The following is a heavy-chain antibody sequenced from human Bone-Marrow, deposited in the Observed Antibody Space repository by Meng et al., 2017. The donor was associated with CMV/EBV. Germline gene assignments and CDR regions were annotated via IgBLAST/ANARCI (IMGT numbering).Heavy chain of an antibody. CDR3: AGRLGWGVFDY. D-gene: IGHD2-21*01. CDR2: IIPIFGKA. Sequence: VQLWRSGPEVKQPGPAVKVSGSASGGTFSSYAISWVGQAPGQGLEWMGGIIPIFGKANYAQKFQGRVTITADESTSTAYMELSSLRSEDTAVYYCAGRLGWGVFDYWGQGTLVTVAS. CDR1: GGTFSSYA. V-gene: IGHV1-69*12. J-gene: IGHJ4*02.